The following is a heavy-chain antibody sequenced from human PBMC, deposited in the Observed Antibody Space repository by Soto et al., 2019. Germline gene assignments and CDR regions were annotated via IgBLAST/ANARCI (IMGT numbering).Heavy chain of an antibody. Sequence: QVQLQQWGAGLLKPSETLSLTCAVYGGSFSGYYWSWIRQPPGKGLEWIGEINHSGSTNYNPSLKSRVTISLDPSKNQFSLKLSSVTAADTAVYYCARVAYCSSTSCYAGLDYWGQGTLVTVSS. D-gene: IGHD2-2*01. CDR2: INHSGST. V-gene: IGHV4-34*01. CDR3: ARVAYCSSTSCYAGLDY. CDR1: GGSFSGYY. J-gene: IGHJ4*02.